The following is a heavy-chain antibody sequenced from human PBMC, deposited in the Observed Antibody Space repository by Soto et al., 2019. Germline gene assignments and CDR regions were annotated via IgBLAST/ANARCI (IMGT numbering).Heavy chain of an antibody. D-gene: IGHD3-10*01. CDR3: AAELGFGKLSVV. V-gene: IGHV1-69*01. J-gene: IGHJ6*02. CDR2: IIPLFGTT. CDR1: GDTFKNCV. Sequence: QVQVVQSGVEVRRPGSSVKVSCKASGDTFKNCVISWVRQAPGQGLEWRGGIIPLFGTTDFAQRFQGRLTITTDESTTTAYMELSRLRSEDTATDYCAAELGFGKLSVVWGQGTTVIVSS.